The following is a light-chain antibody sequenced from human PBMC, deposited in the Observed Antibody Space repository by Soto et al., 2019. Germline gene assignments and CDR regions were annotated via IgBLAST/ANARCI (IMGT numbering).Light chain of an antibody. Sequence: QSALTQPASVSGSPGQSITISCTGTSNDVGTHNFVSWYQQHPGKAPKLMIHEVTGRPSGVSNRISGSKSGNTASLTISGLQAEDEADYYCSSYTSSSTLVFGTGTQLTVL. V-gene: IGLV2-14*01. J-gene: IGLJ1*01. CDR1: SNDVGTHNF. CDR2: EVT. CDR3: SSYTSSSTLV.